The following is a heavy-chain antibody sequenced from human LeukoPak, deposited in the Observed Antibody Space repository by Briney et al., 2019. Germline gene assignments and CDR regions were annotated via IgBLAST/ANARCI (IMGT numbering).Heavy chain of an antibody. CDR1: GGSISSYY. CDR2: IYYSGST. V-gene: IGHV4-59*01. CDR3: ARVTGTRRSDYYYYMDV. J-gene: IGHJ6*03. D-gene: IGHD1-20*01. Sequence: SETLSLTCTVSGGSISSYYWSWIRQPPGKGLEWIGYIYYSGSTNYNPSLKSRVTISVDTSKNQFSLKLSSVTAAATAVYYCARVTGTRRSDYYYYMDVWGKGTTVTVSS.